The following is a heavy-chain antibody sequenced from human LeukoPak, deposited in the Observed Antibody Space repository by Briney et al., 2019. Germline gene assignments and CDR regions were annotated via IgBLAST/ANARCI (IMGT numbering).Heavy chain of an antibody. V-gene: IGHV4-34*01. CDR2: INHGGGT. CDR1: GGSFSDYF. D-gene: IGHD4-23*01. CDR3: ARRGGHGGSFDY. J-gene: IGHJ4*02. Sequence: PSETLSLTCAVYGGSFSDYFWNWIRQTPGKGLEWIGEINHGGGTKYNPSLKSRATISVDTSKKQFSLNLTSVTAADTAVYYCARRGGHGGSFDYWGQGTLVTVSS.